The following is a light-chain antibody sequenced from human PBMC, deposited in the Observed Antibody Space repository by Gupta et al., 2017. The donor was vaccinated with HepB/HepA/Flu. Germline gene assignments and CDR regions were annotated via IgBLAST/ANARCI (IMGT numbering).Light chain of an antibody. CDR3: QQYYSPPMCS. Sequence: DIVMTHAPGSLSVCLRERASINCKSSQRFLNSFNNKSYLAWYKQKPAQPPRLLIFWASNREAGVPDRFSGSGSGTDFTLTISSRQAEDVAVYYSQQYYSPPMCSFGQGTKLEIK. V-gene: IGKV4-1*01. CDR1: QRFLNSFNNKSY. CDR2: WAS. J-gene: IGKJ2*04.